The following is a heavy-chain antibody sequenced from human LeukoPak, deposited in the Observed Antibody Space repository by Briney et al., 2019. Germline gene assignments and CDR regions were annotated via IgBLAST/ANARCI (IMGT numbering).Heavy chain of an antibody. Sequence: GGSLRLSCAASGFTFSSYVMHWVRQAPGKGLGWVAVIWSDGSTKYYADSVKGRFTISRDNSKNTLYLQMNSLRAEDTAVYYCARGQPPSYYDMDVWGQGTTVTVSS. CDR2: IWSDGSTK. V-gene: IGHV3-33*01. J-gene: IGHJ6*02. CDR3: ARGQPPSYYDMDV. D-gene: IGHD6-13*01. CDR1: GFTFSSYV.